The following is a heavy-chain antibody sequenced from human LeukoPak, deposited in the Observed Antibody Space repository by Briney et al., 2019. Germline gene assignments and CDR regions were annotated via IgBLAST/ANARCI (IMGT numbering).Heavy chain of an antibody. J-gene: IGHJ4*02. CDR2: VSGYTGNT. CDR3: ARGEVSASLYYFDF. D-gene: IGHD2-2*01. Sequence: ASVKVSCKTSGYTFTTYGVSWVRQAPGQGLEWMGWVSGYTGNTNYAERFQGRVTMTTDTSTSTVYMELTSLRSGDTAVYYCARGEVSASLYYFDFWGQGTLVTVS. CDR1: GYTFTTYG. V-gene: IGHV1-18*01.